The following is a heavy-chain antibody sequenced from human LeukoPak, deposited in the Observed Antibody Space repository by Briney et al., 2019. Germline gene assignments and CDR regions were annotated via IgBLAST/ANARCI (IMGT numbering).Heavy chain of an antibody. J-gene: IGHJ4*02. CDR3: ARQWLGSFDY. CDR2: ISYDGSNK. Sequence: GGSLRLSCAASGFTFSSYAMHWVRQAPGKGPEWVAVISYDGSNKYYADSVKGQFTISRDNSKNTLYLQMNSLRAEDTAVYYCARQWLGSFDYWGQGTLVTVSS. V-gene: IGHV3-30-3*01. CDR1: GFTFSSYA. D-gene: IGHD6-19*01.